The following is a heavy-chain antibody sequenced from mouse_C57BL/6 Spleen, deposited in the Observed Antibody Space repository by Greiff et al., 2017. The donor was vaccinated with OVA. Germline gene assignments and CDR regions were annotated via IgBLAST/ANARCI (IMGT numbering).Heavy chain of an antibody. J-gene: IGHJ2*01. Sequence: EVQLQESGGGLVKPGGSLKLSCAASGFTFSDYGMHWVRQAPEKGLEWVAYISSGSNTIYYADTVKGRFTISRDNAKNTLFLQMTSLRSEDTAMYYCARNYYGSSPYFDYWGQGTTLTVSS. D-gene: IGHD1-1*01. CDR1: GFTFSDYG. V-gene: IGHV5-17*01. CDR2: ISSGSNTI. CDR3: ARNYYGSSPYFDY.